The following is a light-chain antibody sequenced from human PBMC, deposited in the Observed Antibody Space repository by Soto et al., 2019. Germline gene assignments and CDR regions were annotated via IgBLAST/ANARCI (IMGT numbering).Light chain of an antibody. Sequence: DIQMTQSPSTLSASVGDRVTITCRASHSISSWLAWYQQKPGKAPKLLIYDASSLESGVPSRFSGSGSGTEFTLTISSLQPDDFANYYCQQYNSYWTFGQGTKVDIK. V-gene: IGKV1-5*01. CDR3: QQYNSYWT. CDR1: HSISSW. J-gene: IGKJ1*01. CDR2: DAS.